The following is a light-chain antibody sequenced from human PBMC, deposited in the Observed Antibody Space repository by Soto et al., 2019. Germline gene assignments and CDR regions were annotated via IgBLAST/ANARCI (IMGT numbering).Light chain of an antibody. V-gene: IGKV3D-15*01. CDR2: GAS. CDR3: QQYNNWPRT. Sequence: EIVMTQSPATLSVSPGERATLSCRASQSVSSNLAWYQQKPGQAPRLLIYGASIRATGIPARFSGSGSGTEFTLTITSLQSEDFAVYYGQQYNNWPRTFGQGTKVEIK. CDR1: QSVSSN. J-gene: IGKJ1*01.